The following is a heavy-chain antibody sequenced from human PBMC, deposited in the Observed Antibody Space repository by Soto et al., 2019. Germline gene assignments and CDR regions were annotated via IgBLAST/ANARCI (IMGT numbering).Heavy chain of an antibody. CDR2: IYWDDDK. CDR1: GFSLTTSGVG. D-gene: IGHD3-3*01. Sequence: QITLNESGPTVVRTTATLTLTCRFSGFSLTTSGVGVGWIRQSPGTAPEWLALIYWDDDKRYSASLKSRLTITKDTSKNQVVLTVSDLDPTDTATYYCAHRVLRTVFGLVTTTAIYFDFWGQGTPVAVSS. J-gene: IGHJ4*02. V-gene: IGHV2-5*02. CDR3: AHRVLRTVFGLVTTTAIYFDF.